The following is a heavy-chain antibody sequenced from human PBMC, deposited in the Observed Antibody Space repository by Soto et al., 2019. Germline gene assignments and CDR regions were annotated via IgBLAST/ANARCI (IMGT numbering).Heavy chain of an antibody. D-gene: IGHD1-1*01. CDR2: MNPNSGNT. Sequence: DSVKVYYKSSGYPFTRYDINLVRQATGQGLEWMGWMNPNSGNTGYAQKFQGRVTMTRNTSIGTAYMELSSLRSEDPAVYSCATGTGGGDYWGQGTMVTVSS. CDR1: GYPFTRYD. J-gene: IGHJ4*02. V-gene: IGHV1-8*01. CDR3: ATGTGGGDY.